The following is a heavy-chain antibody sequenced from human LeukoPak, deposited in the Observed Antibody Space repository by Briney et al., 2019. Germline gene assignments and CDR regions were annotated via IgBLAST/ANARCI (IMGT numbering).Heavy chain of an antibody. CDR2: ISYSGTT. V-gene: IGHV4-39*01. Sequence: SYGMSWVRQPPGKGLEWVGSISYSGTTYYNPSLKSRVAISIDTSKNQFSVILNSVTAEDTAVYYCAGPKGALVRHAFDFWGQGTMVTVSS. D-gene: IGHD1-1*01. CDR3: AGPKGALVRHAFDF. J-gene: IGHJ3*01. CDR1: SYG.